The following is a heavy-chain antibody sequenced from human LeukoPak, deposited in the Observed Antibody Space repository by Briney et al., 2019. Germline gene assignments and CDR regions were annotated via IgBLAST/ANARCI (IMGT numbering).Heavy chain of an antibody. V-gene: IGHV3-66*01. J-gene: IGHJ4*02. D-gene: IGHD6-6*01. CDR2: IYSGGST. Sequence: PGGSLRLSCAASGFTVTTNYMSWVRQAPGRGLEWVSVIYSGGSTYYADSVKGRFTISRDNSKNTLYLQMNSLRAEDTAVYYCAKEKQLVPLHYFDYWGQGTLVTVSS. CDR1: GFTVTTNY. CDR3: AKEKQLVPLHYFDY.